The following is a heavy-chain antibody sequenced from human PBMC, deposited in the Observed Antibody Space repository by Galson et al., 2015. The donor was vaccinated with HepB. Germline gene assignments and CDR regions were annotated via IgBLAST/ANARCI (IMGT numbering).Heavy chain of an antibody. CDR3: ARTITPAPIPLFDS. CDR2: VKSDGETA. D-gene: IGHD3-10*01. J-gene: IGHJ4*02. V-gene: IGHV3-74*01. CDR1: GFTFSNYW. Sequence: SLRLSCAASGFTFSNYWMHWVRHPPGKGLVWVSRVKSDGETADYADSVKGRFTISRDNAKNRLFLHMDSLTVDDTAVYFCARTITPAPIPLFDSWGQGTLVTVSS.